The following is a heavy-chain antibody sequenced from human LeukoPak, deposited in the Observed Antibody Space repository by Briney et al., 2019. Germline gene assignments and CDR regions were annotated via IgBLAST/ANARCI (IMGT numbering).Heavy chain of an antibody. V-gene: IGHV4-4*07. J-gene: IGHJ4*02. CDR1: GGSISSYY. CDR3: ARENSGSYREFDY. Sequence: PSETLSLTCTVSGGSISSYYWSWIRQPAGKGLEWIGRIYTSGSTNYNASLKSRVSMPVDTSKNQFSLKLSSVTAADTAVFYCARENSGSYREFDYWGQGTLVTVSS. CDR2: IYTSGST. D-gene: IGHD1-26*01.